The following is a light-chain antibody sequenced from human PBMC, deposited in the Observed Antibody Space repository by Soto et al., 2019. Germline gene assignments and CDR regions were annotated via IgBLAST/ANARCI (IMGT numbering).Light chain of an antibody. CDR2: DVS. Sequence: QSALTQPASVSGSPGQSITISCTGTSSDVGGYDYVSWYQQHPGTAPKLMIYDVSYRPSGISNRFSGSKSGNTASLTISGLQAEDEADYYCSSYSSTATRVFGGGTKVTV. CDR1: SSDVGGYDY. J-gene: IGLJ3*02. V-gene: IGLV2-14*01. CDR3: SSYSSTATRV.